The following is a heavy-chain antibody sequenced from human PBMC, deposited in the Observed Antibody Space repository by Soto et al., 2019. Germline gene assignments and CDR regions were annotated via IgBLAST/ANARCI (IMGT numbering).Heavy chain of an antibody. Sequence: QVQLVQSGAEVKKPGASVKVSCKASGYTFTDYYIHWVRQAPGQGLEWMGMINPSGGSTDYAQKFWGRVTMTSDTSTGTVYMELSSLRSEDTAVYYCARPPFPGCINAVCYPFDYWGQGTLVTVSS. CDR3: ARPPFPGCINAVCYPFDY. CDR2: INPSGGST. D-gene: IGHD2-8*01. CDR1: GYTFTDYY. V-gene: IGHV1-46*01. J-gene: IGHJ4*02.